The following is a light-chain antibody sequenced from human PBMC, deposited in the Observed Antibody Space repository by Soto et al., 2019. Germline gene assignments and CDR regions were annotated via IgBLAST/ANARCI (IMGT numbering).Light chain of an antibody. CDR1: SGDVGNYNL. CDR2: EDT. CDR3: CSYAGGSVFE. V-gene: IGLV2-23*02. Sequence: HSALTQPASVSGSPGQSITVSCTRTSGDVGNYNLVSWYQQHPGKAPKLMIYEDTQRPSGVSNRFSGSKSGNTASLTISGLQDEDEADYYCCSYAGGSVFEFGGGTKLTVL. J-gene: IGLJ3*02.